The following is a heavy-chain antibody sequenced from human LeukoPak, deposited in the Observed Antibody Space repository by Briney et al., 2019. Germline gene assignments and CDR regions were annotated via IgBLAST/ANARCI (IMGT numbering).Heavy chain of an antibody. D-gene: IGHD4/OR15-4a*01. CDR1: GGSISSSSYY. CDR2: IYYSGST. V-gene: IGHV4-39*07. CDR3: ARFLWWQGENWFDP. Sequence: KPSETLSLTCTVSGGSISSSSYYWGWIRQPPGKGLEWIGSIYYSGSTYYNPSLKSRVTISVDTSKNQFSLKLSSVTAADTAVYYCARFLWWQGENWFDPWGQGTLVTVSS. J-gene: IGHJ5*02.